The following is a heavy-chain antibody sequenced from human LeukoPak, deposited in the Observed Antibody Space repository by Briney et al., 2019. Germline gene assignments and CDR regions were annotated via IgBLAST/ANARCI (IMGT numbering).Heavy chain of an antibody. D-gene: IGHD2-15*01. CDR3: ARGLESGSGPLYYYYYYMDV. CDR2: IIPIFGTA. CDR1: GGTFSSYA. Sequence: SVKVSCKASGGTFSSYAISWVRQAPGQGLEWMGGIIPIFGTANYAQKFQGRVTITTDESTSTAYMELSSLRSEDTAVYYCARGLESGSGPLYYYYYYMDVWGKGTTVTVSS. J-gene: IGHJ6*03. V-gene: IGHV1-69*05.